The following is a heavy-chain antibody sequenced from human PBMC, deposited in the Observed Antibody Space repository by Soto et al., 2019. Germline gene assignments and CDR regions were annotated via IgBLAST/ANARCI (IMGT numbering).Heavy chain of an antibody. CDR2: IYYSGST. V-gene: IGHV4-59*01. CDR3: ARTVWYFDY. Sequence: PSETLSLTCTVSGGTISSYDGSWIRQPPGKGLEWIGYIYYSGSTNYNPSLKSRVTISVDTSKNQFSLKLSSVTAADPAVYYCARTVWYFDYWGQGTLVTVSS. J-gene: IGHJ4*02. D-gene: IGHD2-21*01. CDR1: GGTISSYD.